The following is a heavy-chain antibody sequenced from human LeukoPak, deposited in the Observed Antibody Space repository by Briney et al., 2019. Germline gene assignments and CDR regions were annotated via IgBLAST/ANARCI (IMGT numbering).Heavy chain of an antibody. J-gene: IGHJ6*02. CDR2: MNPKRGST. CDR3: ARGGSSSSYYNNYGMDV. V-gene: IGHV1-8*01. D-gene: IGHD6-13*01. Sequence: GASVKVSCKASGYSLTSFDINWVRQGSGRGLEWMGWMNPKRGSTGYAPTFQGRVTITRDTTIDTAFMELSSLRPDDTAVYYCARGGSSSSYYNNYGMDVWGQGTTITVSS. CDR1: GYSLTSFD.